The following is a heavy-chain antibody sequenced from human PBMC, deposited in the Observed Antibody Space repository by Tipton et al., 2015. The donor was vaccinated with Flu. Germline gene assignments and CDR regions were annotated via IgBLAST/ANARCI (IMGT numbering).Heavy chain of an antibody. V-gene: IGHV3-7*01. J-gene: IGHJ4*02. CDR3: ARGGLAPGTY. Sequence: SLRLSCAASGFTFSDYWMLWFRQAPGQGLEWVANIRQDGGQAYYLNSVRGRFTISRDNARNSLYLQMDGLRAEDTAVYYCARGGLAPGTYWGQGTLVTVSS. CDR2: IRQDGGQA. CDR1: GFTFSDYW. D-gene: IGHD6-13*01.